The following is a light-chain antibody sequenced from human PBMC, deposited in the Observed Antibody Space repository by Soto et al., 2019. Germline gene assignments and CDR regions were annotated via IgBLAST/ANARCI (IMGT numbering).Light chain of an antibody. J-gene: IGKJ5*01. Sequence: DIQMTQSPSSVSASVGDRVTITCRASRDLSGWLAWYQQKPGKAPKLLISAASSLQSGVPSRCSGSGSGTYFTLTIRSLQPEDFATYYCQQPISFPITFGQGTRLGL. CDR3: QQPISFPIT. CDR1: RDLSGW. V-gene: IGKV1D-12*01. CDR2: AAS.